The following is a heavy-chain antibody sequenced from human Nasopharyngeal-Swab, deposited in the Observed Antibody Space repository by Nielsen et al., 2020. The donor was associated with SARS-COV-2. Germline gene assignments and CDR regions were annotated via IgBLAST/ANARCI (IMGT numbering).Heavy chain of an antibody. J-gene: IGHJ6*02. D-gene: IGHD6-19*01. CDR3: ARVPPIAVAGKGVDV. Sequence: SETLSLTCAVYGGSFSGYYWSWIRQPPGKGLEWIGEINHSGSTNYNPCLKSRVTISVDPSKNQFSLKLSSVTAAYTAVYYCARVPPIAVAGKGVDVWGQGTTVTVSS. V-gene: IGHV4-34*01. CDR2: INHSGST. CDR1: GGSFSGYY.